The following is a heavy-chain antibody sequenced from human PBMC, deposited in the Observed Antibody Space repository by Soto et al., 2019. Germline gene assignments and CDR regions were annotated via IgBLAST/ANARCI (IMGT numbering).Heavy chain of an antibody. CDR2: INAGNGST. CDR1: GYTFTSYA. CDR3: ARGDGSRDAFDI. D-gene: IGHD1-26*01. J-gene: IGHJ3*02. V-gene: IGHV1-3*05. Sequence: QVQLVQSGTEEKKPGASVKVSCKASGYTFTSYAMHWVRQAPGQRLEWMGWINAGNGSTKYSQKFQGRVTITRDTSASTAYMELSSLRSEDTAVYYCARGDGSRDAFDIWGQGTMVTVSS.